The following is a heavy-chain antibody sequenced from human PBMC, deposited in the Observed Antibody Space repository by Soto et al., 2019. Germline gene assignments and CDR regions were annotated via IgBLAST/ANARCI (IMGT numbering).Heavy chain of an antibody. Sequence: QVQLQESGPGLVKPSETLSLTCTVSGGSISSYYWSWIRQPAGKGLEWIGRIYTSGRTNYNPSLKSRVTMSVDTSKNQFSLTLSSVTDADTAVYYCARDEKHAYYYYGMDVWGQGTTVTVSS. CDR2: IYTSGRT. CDR3: ARDEKHAYYYYGMDV. D-gene: IGHD2-21*01. J-gene: IGHJ6*02. CDR1: GGSISSYY. V-gene: IGHV4-4*07.